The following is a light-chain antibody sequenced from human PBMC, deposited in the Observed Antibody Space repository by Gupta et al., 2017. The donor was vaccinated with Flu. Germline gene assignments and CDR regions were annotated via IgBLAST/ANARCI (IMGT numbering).Light chain of an antibody. V-gene: IGKV1-5*03. J-gene: IGKJ1*01. CDR2: NAS. CDR1: QSVCTW. Sequence: DFRLSQSPSTLSASVGDRVTITCRASQSVCTWSAWFQKKPGKAPQLLIYNASTLESGVPSRIIGGSGGTEFSLLISSRHQDDYLAYYYHQYDSVSPGTFGQGTRVDIK. CDR3: HQYDSVSPGT.